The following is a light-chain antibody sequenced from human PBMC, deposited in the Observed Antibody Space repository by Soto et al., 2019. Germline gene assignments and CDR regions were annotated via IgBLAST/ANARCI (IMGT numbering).Light chain of an antibody. J-gene: IGKJ1*01. CDR2: DTS. Sequence: EIVLTQFPAALSVSPGERATLSCWASYTVETNLAWYQQKPGQAPRLLIYDTSTRATGVPARFSGSGSGTEFTLTISNLQAEDSAVYHCHQYSNTFRTFGQGTKVDIK. V-gene: IGKV3-15*01. CDR3: HQYSNTFRT. CDR1: YTVETN.